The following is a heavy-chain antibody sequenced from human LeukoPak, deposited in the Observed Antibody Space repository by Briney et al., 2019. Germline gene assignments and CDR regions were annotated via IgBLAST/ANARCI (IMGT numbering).Heavy chain of an antibody. CDR1: GYTFTSYD. CDR2: MNSNSGNT. V-gene: IGHV1-8*01. D-gene: IGHD6-13*01. Sequence: ASVKVSCKASGYTFTSYDINWVRQATGQGLEWMGWMNSNSGNTGYAQKFQGRVTMTRNTSISTAYMELSSLRSEDTAVYYCARRRPIAAAGTWWFDPWGQGTLVTVSS. J-gene: IGHJ5*02. CDR3: ARRRPIAAAGTWWFDP.